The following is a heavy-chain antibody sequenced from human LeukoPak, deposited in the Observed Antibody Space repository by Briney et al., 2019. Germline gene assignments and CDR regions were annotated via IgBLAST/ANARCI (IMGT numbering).Heavy chain of an antibody. V-gene: IGHV1-69*05. CDR2: IIPIFGTA. CDR1: GGTFSSYA. CDR3: ARGVMSFDYYYYYMDV. D-gene: IGHD2-8*01. J-gene: IGHJ6*03. Sequence: SVKVSCKASGGTFSSYAISWVRQAPGQGLEWMGGIIPIFGTANYAQKFQGRVTITTDESTSTAYMELSSLRSKDTAVYYCARGVMSFDYYYYYMDVWGKGTTVTVSS.